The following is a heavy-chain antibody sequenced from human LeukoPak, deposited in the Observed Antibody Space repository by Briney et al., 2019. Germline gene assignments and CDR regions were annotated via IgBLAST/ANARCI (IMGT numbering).Heavy chain of an antibody. D-gene: IGHD6-13*01. CDR2: IILIFGTA. Sequence: GSSVKVSCKASGGTFSSYAISWVRQAPGQGLEWMGGIILIFGTANYAQKFQGRVTITADESTSTAYMELSSLRSEDTAVYYCAASSSWYVVGWFDPWGQGTLVTVSS. J-gene: IGHJ5*02. V-gene: IGHV1-69*01. CDR3: AASSSWYVVGWFDP. CDR1: GGTFSSYA.